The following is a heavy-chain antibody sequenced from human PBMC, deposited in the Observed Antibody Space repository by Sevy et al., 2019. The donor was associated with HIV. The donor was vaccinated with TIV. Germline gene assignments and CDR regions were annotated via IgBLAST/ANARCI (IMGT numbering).Heavy chain of an antibody. CDR1: GGTFSSYA. V-gene: IGHV1-69*13. J-gene: IGHJ6*03. CDR2: IIPIFGTA. D-gene: IGHD6-13*01. Sequence: ASVKVSCKASGGTFSSYAINWVRQAPGQGLEWMGGIIPIFGTANYAQKFQGRVTITADESTSTAYMELSSLRSEDTAVYYCARGEGSSSWPFYYYYYMDVWGKGTTVTVSS. CDR3: ARGEGSSSWPFYYYYYMDV.